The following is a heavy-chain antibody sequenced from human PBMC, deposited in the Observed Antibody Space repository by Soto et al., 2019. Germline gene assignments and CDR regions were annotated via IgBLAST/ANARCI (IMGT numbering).Heavy chain of an antibody. CDR3: EKDKDLIVSPHTFDW. CDR2: IGNSGGSK. V-gene: IGHV3-23*01. CDR1: GFTFASYA. Sequence: GGSLRLSCAASGFTFASYAMSWVRQAPGKGLEWVSTIGNSGGSKYYADSVKGRFSISRDSSKNTLVLQMNSLRADDTALYYCEKDKDLIVSPHTFDWWGQGTLVTVSS. D-gene: IGHD3-22*01. J-gene: IGHJ4*02.